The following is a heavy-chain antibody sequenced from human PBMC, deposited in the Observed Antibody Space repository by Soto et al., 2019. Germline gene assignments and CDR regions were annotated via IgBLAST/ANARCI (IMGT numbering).Heavy chain of an antibody. Sequence: PGGSLRLSCAASGFTFSSYAMSWVRQAPGKGLEWVSAISGSGGSTYYADSVKGRFTISRDNSKNTLYLQMNSLRAEDTAVYYCAKVDCSGGSCFLFDPWGQGTRVTVSS. CDR1: GFTFSSYA. CDR3: AKVDCSGGSCFLFDP. CDR2: ISGSGGST. D-gene: IGHD2-15*01. V-gene: IGHV3-23*01. J-gene: IGHJ5*02.